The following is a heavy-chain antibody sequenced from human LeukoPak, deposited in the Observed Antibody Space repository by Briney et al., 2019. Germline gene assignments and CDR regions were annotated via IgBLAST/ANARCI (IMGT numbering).Heavy chain of an antibody. CDR2: ISTYNGNT. CDR3: ARDLGWDLDI. D-gene: IGHD4-23*01. J-gene: IGHJ3*02. V-gene: IGHV1-18*04. Sequence: AASVKVSRKASGYTFTGYYMHRVRQAPGQGLEWMGWISTYNGNTNYAQKFQGRVTMTTDTSTSTAYMDLRSLRSDDTAVYYCARDLGWDLDIWGQGTMVTVSS. CDR1: GYTFTGYY.